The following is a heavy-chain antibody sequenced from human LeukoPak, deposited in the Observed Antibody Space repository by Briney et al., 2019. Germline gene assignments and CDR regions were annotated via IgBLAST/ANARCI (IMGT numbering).Heavy chain of an antibody. CDR1: GFTFSDYY. J-gene: IGHJ4*02. D-gene: IGHD4-17*01. Sequence: SGGSLRLSCAASGFTFSDYYMSWIRQAPGKGLEWVSYISSSSSYTNYADSVKGRFTISRDNAKNALYLQMNSLRAEDTAVYYCARTDYGDYAVKYWGQGTLVTVSS. CDR3: ARTDYGDYAVKY. V-gene: IGHV3-11*06. CDR2: ISSSSSYT.